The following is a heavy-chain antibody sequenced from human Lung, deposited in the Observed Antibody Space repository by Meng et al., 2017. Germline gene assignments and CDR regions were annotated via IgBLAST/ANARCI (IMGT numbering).Heavy chain of an antibody. Sequence: VEVGGGVVRPGGSRRLSCVASGFTFDDYGMSWVRQAPGKGLEWVSGINWNGGSTGYADSVKGRFTISRDNAKNSLYLQMNSLRAEDTALYYCAARIAAASASVGPDDYWGQGTLVTVSS. CDR1: GFTFDDYG. V-gene: IGHV3-20*04. D-gene: IGHD6-13*01. CDR2: INWNGGST. J-gene: IGHJ4*02. CDR3: AARIAAASASVGPDDY.